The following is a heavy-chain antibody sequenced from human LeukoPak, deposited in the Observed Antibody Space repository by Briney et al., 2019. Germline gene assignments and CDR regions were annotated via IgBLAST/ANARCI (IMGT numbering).Heavy chain of an antibody. CDR2: ISGSGGST. CDR3: AKAQSSYYYDSSGFYPFDY. J-gene: IGHJ4*02. D-gene: IGHD3-22*01. Sequence: QPGGSLRLSCAASGFTFSSDAMSWVPQAPGKGLGWVSAISGSGGSTYYADSVKGRVTLSRDNSKNTRYLQMNSLRAEDTAVYYCAKAQSSYYYDSSGFYPFDYWGQGTPVAVSS. V-gene: IGHV3-23*01. CDR1: GFTFSSDA.